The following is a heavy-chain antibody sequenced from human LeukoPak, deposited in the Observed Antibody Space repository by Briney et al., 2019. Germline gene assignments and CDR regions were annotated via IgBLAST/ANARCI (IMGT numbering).Heavy chain of an antibody. CDR3: ARWFCSSNTCYHMDV. CDR2: IYSSGSA. Sequence: SETLSLTCTVSGGSISSSSYYWGWIRQPPGKGLEWIGYIYSSGSAVYNPSLKSRVTMSEDTSKNQLSLRLSSVTAADTAVYYCARWFCSSNTCYHMDVWGKGTTVTVSS. D-gene: IGHD2-2*01. V-gene: IGHV4-61*05. CDR1: GGSISSSSYY. J-gene: IGHJ6*03.